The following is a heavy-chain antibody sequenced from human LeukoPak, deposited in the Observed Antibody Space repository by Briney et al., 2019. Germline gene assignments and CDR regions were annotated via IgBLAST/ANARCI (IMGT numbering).Heavy chain of an antibody. V-gene: IGHV3-21*01. CDR1: GFTFSSYS. CDR2: ISSSSSYI. CDR3: ARDPREDYYFDY. Sequence: GGSLRLSCAASGFTFSSYSMNWVRQAPGKGLEWVSSISSSSSYIYYADSVKGRFTISRDNAKNSPYLQMNSLRAEDTAVYYCARDPREDYYFDYWGQGTLVTVSS. J-gene: IGHJ4*02.